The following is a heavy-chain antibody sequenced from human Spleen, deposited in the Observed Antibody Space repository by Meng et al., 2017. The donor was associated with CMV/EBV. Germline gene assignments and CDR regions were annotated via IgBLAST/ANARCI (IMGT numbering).Heavy chain of an antibody. J-gene: IGHJ4*02. CDR3: ASSDGGRG. CDR2: INPNSGGT. CDR1: GYPSTGYY. Sequence: SGKVSCKRSGYPSTGYYMHWGRQAPEQGLEGMGWINPNSGGTNYAQKFQGRVTMTRDTSISTAYMGRRRLRSDDTAVYYCASSDGGRGWGQGTLVTVSS. V-gene: IGHV1-2*02. D-gene: IGHD3-16*01.